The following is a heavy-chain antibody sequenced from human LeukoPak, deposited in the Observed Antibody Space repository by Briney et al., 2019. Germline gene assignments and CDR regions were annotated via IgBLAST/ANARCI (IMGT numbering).Heavy chain of an antibody. J-gene: IGHJ4*02. Sequence: PGGSLRLSCAASGFTVSSNYMSWVRQAPGKGLEWVSVIYSGGSTYYADSVKGRFTISRDNAKNSLYLQMNSLRAEDTAVYYCARDCGGDCYLDYWGQGTLVTVSS. V-gene: IGHV3-66*01. CDR3: ARDCGGDCYLDY. CDR2: IYSGGST. D-gene: IGHD2-21*02. CDR1: GFTVSSNY.